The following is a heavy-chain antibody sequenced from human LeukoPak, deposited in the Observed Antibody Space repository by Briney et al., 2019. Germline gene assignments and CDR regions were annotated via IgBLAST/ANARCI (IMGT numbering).Heavy chain of an antibody. CDR3: ARGPQGKYYDFWSGYPGDAFDI. Sequence: ASVKVSCKASGYTFTSYGISWVRQAPGQGLEWMGWISAYNGNTNYAQKLQGRVTMTTDTSTSTAYMELRSLRSDDTAVYYCARGPQGKYYDFWSGYPGDAFDIWGQGTMVTVSS. J-gene: IGHJ3*02. CDR2: ISAYNGNT. V-gene: IGHV1-18*01. CDR1: GYTFTSYG. D-gene: IGHD3-3*01.